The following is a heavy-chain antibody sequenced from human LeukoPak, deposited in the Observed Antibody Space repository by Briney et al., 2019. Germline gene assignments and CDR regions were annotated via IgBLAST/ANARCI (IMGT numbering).Heavy chain of an antibody. J-gene: IGHJ4*02. CDR2: IWYDGSNK. V-gene: IGHV3-33*01. CDR1: GFTFSSYG. CDR3: ARELGPNNWRPYYFDY. Sequence: GGSLRLSCAASGFTFSSYGMHWVRQAPGKGLEWVAVIWYDGSNKYYADSVKGRFTISRDNSKNTLYLQMNSLRAGDTAVYYCARELGPNNWRPYYFDYWGQGTLVTVSS. D-gene: IGHD1-20*01.